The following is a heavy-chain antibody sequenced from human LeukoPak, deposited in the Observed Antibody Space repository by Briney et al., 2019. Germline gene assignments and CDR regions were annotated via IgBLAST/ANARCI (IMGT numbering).Heavy chain of an antibody. D-gene: IGHD3-10*01. J-gene: IGHJ3*01. Sequence: SQTLSLNCAISGDSISSNIAGWSWVRQSPSRGLEWLGRTYYRSRWYIDYAPSVESRIIINADTARKQVSLHLNSVTPDDTALYYCARGGLVRGSLNSMTAFDVWGQGIMVIVSS. CDR3: ARGGLVRGSLNSMTAFDV. CDR1: GDSISSNIAG. CDR2: TYYRSRWYI. V-gene: IGHV6-1*01.